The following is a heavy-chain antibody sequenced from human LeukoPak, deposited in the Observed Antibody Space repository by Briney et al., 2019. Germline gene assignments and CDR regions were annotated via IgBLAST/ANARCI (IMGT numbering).Heavy chain of an antibody. J-gene: IGHJ4*02. CDR2: INWNGGST. V-gene: IGHV3-20*04. D-gene: IGHD2-2*02. Sequence: GGSLRLSCAASGFTFDDYGMSWVRHAPGKGLEWVSGINWNGGSTGYADSVKGRFTISRDNSKNTLYLQMNSLRAEDTAVYYCAKVLYCSSTSCYNGFAYWGQGTLVTVSS. CDR1: GFTFDDYG. CDR3: AKVLYCSSTSCYNGFAY.